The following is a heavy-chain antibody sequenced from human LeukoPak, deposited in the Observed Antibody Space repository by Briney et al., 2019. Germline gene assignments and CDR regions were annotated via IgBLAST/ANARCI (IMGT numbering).Heavy chain of an antibody. V-gene: IGHV4-4*02. CDR2: IHRDGRT. Sequence: PSETLSLTCAVSGVSISTSEWWIWVRQPPGQGLEWIGEIHRDGRTRYNPSLTSRVTMSMDYSKNQFSLNVRFVTAADTAIYYCGKTDIYFNPIDYWGPGSLVTVSS. J-gene: IGHJ4*02. D-gene: IGHD3-9*01. CDR1: GVSISTSEW. CDR3: GKTDIYFNPIDY.